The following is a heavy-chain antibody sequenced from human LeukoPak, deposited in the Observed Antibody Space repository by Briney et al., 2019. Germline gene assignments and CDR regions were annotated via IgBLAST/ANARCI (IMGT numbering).Heavy chain of an antibody. J-gene: IGHJ4*02. D-gene: IGHD3-10*01. CDR3: ARSHDNYYGSGSSDY. CDR1: GGSISSYY. Sequence: PSETLSLTCTVSGGSISSYYWSWIRQPPGKGLEWIGYIYYSGSTNYNPSLKSRVTISVDTSKNQFSLKLSSVTAADTAVYYCARSHDNYYGSGSSDYWGQGALVTVSS. V-gene: IGHV4-59*01. CDR2: IYYSGST.